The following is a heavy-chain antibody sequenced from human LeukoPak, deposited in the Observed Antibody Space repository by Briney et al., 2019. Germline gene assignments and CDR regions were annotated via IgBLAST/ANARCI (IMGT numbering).Heavy chain of an antibody. D-gene: IGHD6-19*01. CDR1: GLTFSSYE. V-gene: IGHV3-48*03. Sequence: GGSLRLSCAASGLTFSSYEVSWVSPAPGKWLEWVSYIRRGSTINDADSVKGRFSISRDNGTNSLYPQMNSLRAEDTAVYNCARESIAVAGAPFAYWGQGTLATVS. CDR3: ARESIAVAGAPFAY. CDR2: IRRGSTI. J-gene: IGHJ4*02.